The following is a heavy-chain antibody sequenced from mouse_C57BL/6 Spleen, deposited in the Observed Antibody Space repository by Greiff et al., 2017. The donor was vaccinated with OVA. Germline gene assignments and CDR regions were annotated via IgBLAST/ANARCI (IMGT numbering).Heavy chain of an antibody. V-gene: IGHV3-6*01. Sequence: EVQLVESGPGLVKPSQSLSLTCSVTGYSITSGYYWHWIRQFPGNKLEWMGYISYDGSNNYNPSLKNRISITRDTSKNQFFLKLNSVTTEDTATYYCARLYYYGSSPYYFDYWGQGTTLTVSS. CDR2: ISYDGSN. CDR3: ARLYYYGSSPYYFDY. J-gene: IGHJ2*01. CDR1: GYSITSGYY. D-gene: IGHD1-1*01.